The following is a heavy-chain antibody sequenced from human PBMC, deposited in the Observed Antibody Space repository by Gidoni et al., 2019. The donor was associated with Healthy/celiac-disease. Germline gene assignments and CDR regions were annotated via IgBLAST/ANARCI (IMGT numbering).Heavy chain of an antibody. Sequence: QVQLVQSGAEVKKPGASVQVSCQASRYTFTGYGISWVRQAPGQGLEWMGWISAYNGNTNYAQKLQGRVTMTTDTSTSTAYMELRSLRSDDTAVYYCAVTVAATLLGRYYYYGMDVWGQGTTVTVSS. CDR2: ISAYNGNT. V-gene: IGHV1-18*01. J-gene: IGHJ6*02. CDR1: RYTFTGYG. D-gene: IGHD2-15*01. CDR3: AVTVAATLLGRYYYYGMDV.